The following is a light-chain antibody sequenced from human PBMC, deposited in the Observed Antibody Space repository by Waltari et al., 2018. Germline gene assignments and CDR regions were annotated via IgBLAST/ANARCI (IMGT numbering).Light chain of an antibody. J-gene: IGLJ3*02. V-gene: IGLV3-9*01. CDR1: DIGSKN. CDR3: QVWDIRTAA. CDR2: KDN. Sequence: SYELTQPLSVSVALGQTATITCGGDDIGSKNVHWYQQSPGQAPVVVIYKDNNRPSGIPERFSGSNSGNAAILTISNAQAGDEADYYCQVWDIRTAAFGGGTKLTVL.